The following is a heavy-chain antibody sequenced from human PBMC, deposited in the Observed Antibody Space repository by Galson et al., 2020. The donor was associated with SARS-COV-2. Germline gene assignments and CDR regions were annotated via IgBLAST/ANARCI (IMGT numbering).Heavy chain of an antibody. D-gene: IGHD3-22*01. CDR1: GYTFTSYA. CDR3: ARMGPVVITTRTYYFDY. Sequence: ASVKVSCKASGYTFTSYAMHWVRQAPGQRLEWMGWINAGNGNTKYSQKFQGRVTITRDTSASTAYMELSSLRSEDTAVYYFARMGPVVITTRTYYFDYWGQGTLVTVSS. J-gene: IGHJ4*02. V-gene: IGHV1-3*01. CDR2: INAGNGNT.